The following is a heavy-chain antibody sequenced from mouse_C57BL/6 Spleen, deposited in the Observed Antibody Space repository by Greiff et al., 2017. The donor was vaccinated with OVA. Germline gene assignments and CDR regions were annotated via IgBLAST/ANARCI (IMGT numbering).Heavy chain of an antibody. CDR1: GYTFTRYW. J-gene: IGHJ2*01. V-gene: IGHV1-64*01. Sequence: VPLPQPGAELVKPGASVTLSCKASGYTFTRYWMHWVKQRPGQGLEWIGMIHPNRGSTNYNEKFKSKATLTVDKSSSTAYMQLSSLTSEDAAVYYCARWGDYYGYWGQGTTLTVSS. CDR2: IHPNRGST. D-gene: IGHD1-1*01. CDR3: ARWGDYYGY.